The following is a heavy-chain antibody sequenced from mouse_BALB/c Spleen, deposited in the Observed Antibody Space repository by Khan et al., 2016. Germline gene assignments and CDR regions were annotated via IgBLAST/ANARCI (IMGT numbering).Heavy chain of an antibody. V-gene: IGHV3-2*02. D-gene: IGHD2-12*01. J-gene: IGHJ3*01. CDR2: ISDSGST. Sequence: VQLKESGPGLVKPSQSLSLTCTVTGYSITSDYAWNWIRQFPGNKLEWRGNISDSGSTSYNPSLKSRIYITRDTSKNQFFLQLNSVTTEDTATYFCARTCGSDSPSFTYLCHGTLVTVSA. CDR1: GYSITSDYA. CDR3: ARTCGSDSPSFTY.